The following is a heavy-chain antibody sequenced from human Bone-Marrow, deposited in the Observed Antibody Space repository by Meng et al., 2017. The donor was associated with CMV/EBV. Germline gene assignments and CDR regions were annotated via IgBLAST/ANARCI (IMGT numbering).Heavy chain of an antibody. CDR3: ARIPKVFDSSSLGGDY. Sequence: ASVKVSCKASGYTFINYHITRVRLAPRHGLEWMGWIRRNNHDTAYPQKFKGRVTVSIDTSTSTAYMELTSLTSDDAAVYYCARIPKVFDSSSLGGDYWGQGTLVTVSS. CDR1: GYTFINYH. V-gene: IGHV1-18*01. D-gene: IGHD6-6*01. J-gene: IGHJ4*02. CDR2: IRRNNHDT.